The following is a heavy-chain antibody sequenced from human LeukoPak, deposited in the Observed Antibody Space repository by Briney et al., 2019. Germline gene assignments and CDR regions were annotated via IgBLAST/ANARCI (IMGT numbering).Heavy chain of an antibody. D-gene: IGHD4-11*01. Sequence: SETLSLTCTVSGGSISSYYWSWIRQPPGKGLEWIGYIYYSGSTNYNPSLKSRVTISVDTSKNQFSLKLSSVTAADTAVYYCARAHDYSNWFDPWGQGTLVTVSS. J-gene: IGHJ5*02. CDR3: ARAHDYSNWFDP. CDR2: IYYSGST. CDR1: GGSISSYY. V-gene: IGHV4-59*01.